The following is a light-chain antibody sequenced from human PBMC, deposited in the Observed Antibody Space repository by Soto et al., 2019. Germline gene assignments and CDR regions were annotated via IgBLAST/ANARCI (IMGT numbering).Light chain of an antibody. J-gene: IGKJ1*01. Sequence: DIQMTQSPSYLSASVGDRVTITCRASQMTNDYLNWYQQKPGKDPKLLIYAASSLQSGVPSRFSGSGSGTDFTLTISSLQPEDFATYYCQQSHIARTVGQGTKVDIK. CDR3: QQSHIART. CDR1: QMTNDY. V-gene: IGKV1-39*01. CDR2: AAS.